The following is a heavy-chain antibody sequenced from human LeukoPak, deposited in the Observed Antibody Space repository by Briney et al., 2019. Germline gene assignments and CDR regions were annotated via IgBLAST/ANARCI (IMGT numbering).Heavy chain of an antibody. CDR1: GGTFSSYA. Sequence: SVKVSCKASGGTFSSYAISWVRQAPGQGLEWMGGIIPIFGTANYAQKFQGRVTITADESTSTAYMELSSLRSEDTAVYYCARDDYYGSGSYRFDPWGQGTLVTVSS. V-gene: IGHV1-69*01. CDR2: IIPIFGTA. J-gene: IGHJ5*02. D-gene: IGHD3-10*01. CDR3: ARDDYYGSGSYRFDP.